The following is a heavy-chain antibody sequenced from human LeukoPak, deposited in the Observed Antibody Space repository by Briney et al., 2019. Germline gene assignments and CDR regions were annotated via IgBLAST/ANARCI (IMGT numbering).Heavy chain of an antibody. J-gene: IGHJ4*02. D-gene: IGHD6-19*01. CDR2: IIPIFGTA. CDR3: ASGVSGWPDY. CDR1: GGTFSSYA. Sequence: ASVKVSCKASGGTFSSYAISWVRQAPGQGLEWMGGIIPIFGTANYAQKFQGRVTITADESTSIAYMELSSLRSEDTAVYYCASGVSGWPDYWGQGTLVTVSS. V-gene: IGHV1-69*13.